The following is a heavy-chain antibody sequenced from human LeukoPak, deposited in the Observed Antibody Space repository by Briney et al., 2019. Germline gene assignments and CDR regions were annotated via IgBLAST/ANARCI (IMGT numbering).Heavy chain of an antibody. CDR1: GVSISSYY. J-gene: IGHJ3*02. Sequence: SETLSLTCTVSGVSISSYYWSWIRQPPGKGLEWIGYIYYSGSTNYNPSLKSRVTISVDTSKNQFSLKLSSVTAADTAVYYCARSTKKTYYYDSSGYPDAFDIWGQGTMVTVSS. CDR2: IYYSGST. D-gene: IGHD3-22*01. CDR3: ARSTKKTYYYDSSGYPDAFDI. V-gene: IGHV4-59*01.